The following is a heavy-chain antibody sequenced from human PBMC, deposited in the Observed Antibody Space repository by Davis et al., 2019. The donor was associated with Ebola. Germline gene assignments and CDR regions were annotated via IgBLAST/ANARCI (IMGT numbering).Heavy chain of an antibody. CDR2: IYYSGTT. J-gene: IGHJ4*02. Sequence: GSLRLSCTVSGGSISISNYYWTWIRQPPGKGLQWIGSIYYSGTTYYNPSLKSRVTISVDTSKNQFSLKLSSVTAADTAVYYCAREKLGYCSGGSCYPFDYWGQGTLVTVSS. V-gene: IGHV4-39*02. CDR3: AREKLGYCSGGSCYPFDY. D-gene: IGHD2-15*01. CDR1: GGSISISNYY.